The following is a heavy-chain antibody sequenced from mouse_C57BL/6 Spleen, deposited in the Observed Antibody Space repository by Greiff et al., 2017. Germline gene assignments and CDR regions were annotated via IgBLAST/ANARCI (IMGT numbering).Heavy chain of an antibody. CDR2: IDPSASYT. D-gene: IGHD3-1*01. CDR3: ASSGGGFAY. J-gene: IGHJ3*01. CDR1: GYTFTSYW. Sequence: QVQLQQPGAELVMPGASVKLSCKASGYTFTSYWMHWVKQRPGQGLEWIGEIDPSASYTNYNQKFKGKSTLTVDKSSSPAYIQLSSLTSEDDAFYYYASSGGGFAYWGQGTLVTVSA. V-gene: IGHV1-69*01.